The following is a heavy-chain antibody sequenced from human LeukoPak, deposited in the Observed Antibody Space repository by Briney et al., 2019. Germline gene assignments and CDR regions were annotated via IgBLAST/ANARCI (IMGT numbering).Heavy chain of an antibody. CDR3: ASTVSYYYYMDV. V-gene: IGHV1-18*01. CDR2: ISAYNGNT. Sequence: ASVNVSCKASGYTFTSYGISWVRQAPGQGLEWMGWISAYNGNTNYAQKLQGRVTMTTDTSTSTAYMELRSLRSDDTAVYYCASTVSYYYYMDVWGKGTTVTVSS. CDR1: GYTFTSYG. D-gene: IGHD4-11*01. J-gene: IGHJ6*03.